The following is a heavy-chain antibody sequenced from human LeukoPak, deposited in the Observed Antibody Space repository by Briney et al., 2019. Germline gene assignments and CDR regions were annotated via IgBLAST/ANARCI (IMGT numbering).Heavy chain of an antibody. CDR2: INPNSGGT. V-gene: IGHV1-2*02. CDR1: GYTFTGYY. Sequence: ASVKVSCKASGYTFTGYYMHWVRQAPGQGLEWMGWINPNSGGTNYAQKFQGRVTMTRDTSISTAYMELSRLRSDDTAVYYCARGYCGGDRYLFDYWGQGTLVTVSS. CDR3: ARGYCGGDRYLFDY. D-gene: IGHD2-21*02. J-gene: IGHJ4*02.